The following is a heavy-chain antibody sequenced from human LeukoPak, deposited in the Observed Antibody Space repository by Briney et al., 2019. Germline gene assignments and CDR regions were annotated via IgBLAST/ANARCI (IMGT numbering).Heavy chain of an antibody. V-gene: IGHV3-7*01. CDR3: ARHDCSSTSCYYYYYYYGMDV. CDR1: GFTFSSFW. D-gene: IGHD2-2*01. J-gene: IGHJ6*02. Sequence: KTGGSLRLSCAASGFTFSSFWMSWVRQAPGKGLEWVANIKQDGSEKYYVDSVKGRFTISRDSAKNSLYLQMNSLRAEDTAVYYCARHDCSSTSCYYYYYYYGMDVWGQGTTVTVSS. CDR2: IKQDGSEK.